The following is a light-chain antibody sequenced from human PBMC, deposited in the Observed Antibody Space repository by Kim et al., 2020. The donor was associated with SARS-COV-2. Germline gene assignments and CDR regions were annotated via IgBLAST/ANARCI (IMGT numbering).Light chain of an antibody. J-gene: IGLJ3*02. Sequence: HSALTQPRSVSGSPGQSIIISCTGTSSDVGRYDFVSWYQQHPGKAPKLVIYEVTNRASGVSNRFSASKSGNTAYLTISGLQAEDEADYYCSSYTTTSSRVFGGGTQLTVL. CDR3: SSYTTTSSRV. CDR2: EVT. CDR1: SSDVGRYDF. V-gene: IGLV2-14*01.